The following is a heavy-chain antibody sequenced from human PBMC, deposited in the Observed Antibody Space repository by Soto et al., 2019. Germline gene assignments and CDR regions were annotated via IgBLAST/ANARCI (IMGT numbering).Heavy chain of an antibody. Sequence: QVQLVQSGAEVKKPGAAVKVSCKDSGYNFTSYGLSWVRQAPGQGLAWMGWISDYNGHTHYAQKLQGRVTMTTDTSTSTADLELMILRSDDTALYYCAREPNYFDYWGQGALVAVSS. J-gene: IGHJ4*02. CDR1: GYNFTSYG. CDR3: AREPNYFDY. V-gene: IGHV1-18*01. CDR2: ISDYNGHT.